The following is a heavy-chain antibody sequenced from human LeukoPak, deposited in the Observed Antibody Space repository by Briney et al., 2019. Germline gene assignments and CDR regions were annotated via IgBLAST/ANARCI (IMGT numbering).Heavy chain of an antibody. J-gene: IGHJ5*02. V-gene: IGHV4-59*01. D-gene: IGHD6-13*01. CDR1: GGSISSYY. Sequence: SETLSLTCTVPGGSISSYYWSWIRQPPGKGLEWIGYIYYSGSTNYNPSLKSRVTISVDTSKNQFSLKLSSVTAADTAVYYCARDIRYSSSWYKGNNWFDPWGQGTLVTVSS. CDR3: ARDIRYSSSWYKGNNWFDP. CDR2: IYYSGST.